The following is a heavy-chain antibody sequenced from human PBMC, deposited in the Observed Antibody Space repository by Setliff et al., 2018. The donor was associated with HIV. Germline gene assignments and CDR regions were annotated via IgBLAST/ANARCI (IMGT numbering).Heavy chain of an antibody. Sequence: LSLTCSVSGDSISSGSYYWSWIRLPAGKGLEWIGQIHTTGSTNYNPSLESRLTISIDTSKNQFSLKLNSVTATDTAVYYCARRTFGSGRLDPWGQGTLVTVSS. D-gene: IGHD3-16*01. J-gene: IGHJ5*02. CDR2: IHTTGST. CDR1: GDSISSGSYY. CDR3: ARRTFGSGRLDP. V-gene: IGHV4-61*09.